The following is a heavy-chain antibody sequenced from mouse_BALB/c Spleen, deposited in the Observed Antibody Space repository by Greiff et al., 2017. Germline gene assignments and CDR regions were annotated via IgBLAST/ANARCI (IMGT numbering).Heavy chain of an antibody. D-gene: IGHD2-10*02. CDR2: ISSGSSTI. Sequence: EVKLVESGGGLVQPGGSRKLSCAASGFTFSSFGMHWVRQAPEKGLEWVAYISSGSSTIYYADTVKGRFTISRDNPKNTLFLQMTSLRSEDTAMYYCARSRYGNYPWFAYWGQGTLVTVSA. CDR3: ARSRYGNYPWFAY. J-gene: IGHJ3*01. CDR1: GFTFSSFG. V-gene: IGHV5-17*02.